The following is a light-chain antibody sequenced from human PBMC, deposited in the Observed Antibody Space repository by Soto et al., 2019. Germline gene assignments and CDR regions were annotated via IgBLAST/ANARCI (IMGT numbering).Light chain of an antibody. CDR2: AAS. CDR1: QSITNF. V-gene: IGKV1-39*01. CDR3: QQSYRTPYT. Sequence: DIQMTQSPSSLSASVGDRVTITFRASQSITNFLNWYQQKPGKAPTILIYAASSLQSGVPSRFSGTGSGTDFTLTINSLQLEDLATYYCQQSYRTPYTFGLGTKLDIK. J-gene: IGKJ2*01.